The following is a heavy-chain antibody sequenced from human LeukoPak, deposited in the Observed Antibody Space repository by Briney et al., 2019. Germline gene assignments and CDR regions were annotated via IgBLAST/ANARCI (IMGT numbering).Heavy chain of an antibody. CDR1: GVALSTSQMC. CDR2: LAWDDDK. J-gene: IGHJ6*02. CDR3: ARIRAVYGGNSQHPSHYCYYYGMDV. Sequence: GPALVKPTQTLTLTCTSTGVALSTSQMCVSWIRQPPGMALEWLARLAWDDDKYYSTSLTTRLTISKSTSNNQVVLTMTNMDPVDTATYYCARIRAVYGGNSQHPSHYCYYYGMDVWGQGTTVTVSS. V-gene: IGHV2-70*11. D-gene: IGHD4-17*01.